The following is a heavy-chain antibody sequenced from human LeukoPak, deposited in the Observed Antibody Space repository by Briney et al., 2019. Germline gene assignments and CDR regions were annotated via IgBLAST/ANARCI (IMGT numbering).Heavy chain of an antibody. V-gene: IGHV1-46*01. J-gene: IGHJ6*02. D-gene: IGHD3-3*01. CDR2: INPSGGST. CDR3: ARTSEWLPGMDV. Sequence: ASVKVSCMASGYTFTSYYMHWVRQAPGQGLEWMGIINPSGGSTSYAQKFQGRVTMTRDTSTSTVYMELSSLRSEDTAVYYCARTSEWLPGMDVWGQGTTVTVSS. CDR1: GYTFTSYY.